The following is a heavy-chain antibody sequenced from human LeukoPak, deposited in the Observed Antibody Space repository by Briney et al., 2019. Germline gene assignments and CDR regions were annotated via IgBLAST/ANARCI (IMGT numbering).Heavy chain of an antibody. V-gene: IGHV3-21*01. CDR1: GFTFSSYS. J-gene: IGHJ4*02. Sequence: GGSLRLSCAASGFTFSSYSMNWVRQAPGKGLEWVSSISSSSSYIYYADSVKGRFTISRDNAKNSLYLQMNSLRAEDTAVHYCAREVSATARRDYWGQGTLVTVSS. CDR3: AREVSATARRDY. CDR2: ISSSSSYI. D-gene: IGHD6-6*01.